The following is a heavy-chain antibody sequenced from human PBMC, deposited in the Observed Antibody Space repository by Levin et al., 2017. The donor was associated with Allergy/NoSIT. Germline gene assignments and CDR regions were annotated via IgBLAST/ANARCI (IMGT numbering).Heavy chain of an antibody. D-gene: IGHD3-16*01. CDR3: ARGRSCERVTCYDPGWIAP. CDR1: GFTFSSFW. Sequence: GGSLRLSCVASGFTFSSFWMEWVRQVPGKGLEWVSHISTDGSTTVYADSVKGRFTISRDNAKSTLYLQMNSLRDDDTALYYCARGRSCERVTCYDPGWIAPWGQGSQVTVSS. CDR2: ISTDGSTT. J-gene: IGHJ5*02. V-gene: IGHV3-74*01.